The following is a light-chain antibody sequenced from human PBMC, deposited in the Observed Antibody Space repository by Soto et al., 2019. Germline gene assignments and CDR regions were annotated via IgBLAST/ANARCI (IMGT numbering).Light chain of an antibody. CDR2: KAS. CDR1: QTISSW. CDR3: QHYNSYSEA. V-gene: IGKV1-5*03. Sequence: DIQMTQSPSTLSGSVGDRVTITCRASQTISSWLAWYQQKPGKPPKPLIYKASSLKSGVPSRFSGSGSGTEFTLTISSLQPDDFATYYCQHYNSYSEAFGHGTKVDLK. J-gene: IGKJ1*01.